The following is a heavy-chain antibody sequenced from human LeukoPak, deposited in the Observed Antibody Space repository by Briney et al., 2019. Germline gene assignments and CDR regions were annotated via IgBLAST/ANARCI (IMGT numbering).Heavy chain of an antibody. V-gene: IGHV3-30-3*01. CDR1: GFTFSSYA. Sequence: PGGSLRLSCAASGFTFSSYAMHWVRQAPGKGLEWVAVISYDGSNKYYADSVKGRFTISRDNSKNTLYLQMNSLRAEDTAVYYCARGLNSIDYFDYWGQGTLVTVSS. J-gene: IGHJ4*02. CDR3: ARGLNSIDYFDY. CDR2: ISYDGSNK. D-gene: IGHD1-26*01.